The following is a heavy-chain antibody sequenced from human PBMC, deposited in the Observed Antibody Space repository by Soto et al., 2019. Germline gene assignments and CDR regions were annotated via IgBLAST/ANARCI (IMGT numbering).Heavy chain of an antibody. D-gene: IGHD3-10*01. CDR1: GGTFSSHV. J-gene: IGHJ4*02. V-gene: IGHV1-69*01. Sequence: QVQLVQSGAEVKKPGSSVKVSCKASGGTFSSHVFNWVRQAPGQGLEWMGGIMPIIGTANDAQKFQGRVTIRADESTSTAYMDLRSLRSEETAVYSCARGLEFTDGNISHLDYWGQGTLVTVSS. CDR3: ARGLEFTDGNISHLDY. CDR2: IMPIIGTA.